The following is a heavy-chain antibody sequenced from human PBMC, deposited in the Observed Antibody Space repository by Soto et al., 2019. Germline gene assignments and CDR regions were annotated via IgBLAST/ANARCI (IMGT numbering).Heavy chain of an antibody. CDR2: ITSSSSHI. Sequence: GGSLRLSCAASGFTLTSYTMNWVRQASGKGLEWVSSITSSSSHIYYADSVKGRFTISRDNAGNSLYLQMNSLRAEDSAVYYCVRERGLSSFYGMDVWGQGTTVTVSS. D-gene: IGHD2-15*01. V-gene: IGHV3-21*01. CDR3: VRERGLSSFYGMDV. CDR1: GFTLTSYT. J-gene: IGHJ6*02.